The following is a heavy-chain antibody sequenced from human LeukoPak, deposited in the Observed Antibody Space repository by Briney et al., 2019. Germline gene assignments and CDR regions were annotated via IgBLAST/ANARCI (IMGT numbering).Heavy chain of an antibody. Sequence: GGSLRLSCAASGFTFSSYAMSWVRQAPGKGLEWVSTISDSGGSTYYADSLKGRFTISRDNYKNTLYLQMNSLRAEDTAVYYCAKVDYYDSSGNYPNCFDPWGQGTLVTVSS. CDR2: ISDSGGST. V-gene: IGHV3-23*01. CDR3: AKVDYYDSSGNYPNCFDP. CDR1: GFTFSSYA. J-gene: IGHJ5*02. D-gene: IGHD3-22*01.